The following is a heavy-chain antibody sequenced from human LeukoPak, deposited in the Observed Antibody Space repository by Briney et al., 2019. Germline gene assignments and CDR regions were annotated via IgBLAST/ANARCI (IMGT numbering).Heavy chain of an antibody. Sequence: SETLSLTCTVSGGSISSYYWSWIRQPPGKGLEWIGYIYYSGSTNYNPSLKSRVTISVDTSKNQFSLKLSSVTAADTAVYYCARDRGHFFDYWGQGTLVTVFS. V-gene: IGHV4-59*01. J-gene: IGHJ4*02. CDR1: GGSISSYY. CDR2: IYYSGST. CDR3: ARDRGHFFDY. D-gene: IGHD3-10*01.